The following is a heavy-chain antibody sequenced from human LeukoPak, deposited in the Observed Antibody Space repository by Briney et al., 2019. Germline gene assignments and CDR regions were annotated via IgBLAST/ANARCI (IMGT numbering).Heavy chain of an antibody. CDR1: GFTFSTYG. V-gene: IGHV3-33*01. CDR2: IYYDGTTK. CDR3: ARGGYCRGGSCYGMDV. J-gene: IGHJ6*02. D-gene: IGHD2-15*01. Sequence: GGSLRLSCAASGFTFSTYGMHWVRQAPGKGLEWVADIYYDGTTKYYADSVKGRFTISRDNSKNTLYVQMSSLRAEDTAVYYCARGGYCRGGSCYGMDVWGQGTTVTVS.